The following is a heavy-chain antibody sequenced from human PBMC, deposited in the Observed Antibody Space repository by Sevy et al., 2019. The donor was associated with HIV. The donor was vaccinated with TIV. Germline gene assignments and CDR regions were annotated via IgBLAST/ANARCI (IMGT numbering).Heavy chain of an antibody. D-gene: IGHD3-10*01. CDR3: GGGAYYYASRTENFDY. J-gene: IGHJ4*02. V-gene: IGHV3-33*01. CDR1: GFTFSSYG. CDR2: IWYDGSSK. Sequence: GESLKISCAAPGFTFSSYGMHWVRQAPGKGLEWVALIWYDGSSKYYADSVKGRFTISRDNSKNTLYQQMNSRRAEETAVYYCGGGAYYYASRTENFDYWGQGTLVTVSS.